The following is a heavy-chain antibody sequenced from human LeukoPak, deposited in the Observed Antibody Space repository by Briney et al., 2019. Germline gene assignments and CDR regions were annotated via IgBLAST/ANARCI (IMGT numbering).Heavy chain of an antibody. Sequence: SETLSLTCTVSGGSISSGGYYWSWIRQHPGKGLEWIGYIYYSGSTYYNPSLKSRVTISVDTSKNQFSLKLSSVTAADTAVYYCARHRHSSGWFVHELDYWGQGTLVTVSS. V-gene: IGHV4-31*03. D-gene: IGHD6-19*01. CDR2: IYYSGST. CDR3: ARHRHSSGWFVHELDY. J-gene: IGHJ4*02. CDR1: GGSISSGGYY.